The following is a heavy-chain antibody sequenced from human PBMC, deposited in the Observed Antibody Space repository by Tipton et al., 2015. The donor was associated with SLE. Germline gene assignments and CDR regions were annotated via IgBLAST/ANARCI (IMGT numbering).Heavy chain of an antibody. CDR2: ISADGIMT. D-gene: IGHD6-13*01. CDR1: GFTFTSYA. V-gene: IGHV3-64*02. Sequence: SLRLSYATSGFTFTSYAVHWVRQAPGKGLEYDSGISADGIMTAYADSVKGRFTVSRDTSKTTVSLQMGSLRAEDTAVYFCARDSSSWLTYYYMDVWGKGTTVTVSS. J-gene: IGHJ6*03. CDR3: ARDSSSWLTYYYMDV.